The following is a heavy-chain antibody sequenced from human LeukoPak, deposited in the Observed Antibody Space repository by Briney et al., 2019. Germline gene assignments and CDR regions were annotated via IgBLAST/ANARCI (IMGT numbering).Heavy chain of an antibody. CDR2: IGWNSDSI. D-gene: IGHD6-19*01. V-gene: IGHV3-9*01. CDR1: GFTFDDYA. Sequence: QRWGVLRLSCAASGFTFDDYAMHWVRLAPGKGLEWVSSIGWNSDSIGYADSVKGRFTISRDNAKNSLYLQMNSLRAEDTALYYCAKDISSGWPRSLDYWGQGTLVTVSS. CDR3: AKDISSGWPRSLDY. J-gene: IGHJ4*02.